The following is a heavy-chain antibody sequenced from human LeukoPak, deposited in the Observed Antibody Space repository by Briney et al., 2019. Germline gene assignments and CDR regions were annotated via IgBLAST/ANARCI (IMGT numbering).Heavy chain of an antibody. CDR3: ARAGYGYGDYYYYYYMDV. Sequence: SETLSLTCSVSGGSIRGSSYYWGWIRQPPGKGLECIGTIYYSGSAYYSPSLKSRVTISVDTSKNQFSLKLSSVTAADTAVYYCARAGYGYGDYYYYYYMDVWGKGTTVTVSS. J-gene: IGHJ6*03. CDR2: IYYSGSA. V-gene: IGHV4-39*07. D-gene: IGHD4-17*01. CDR1: GGSIRGSSYY.